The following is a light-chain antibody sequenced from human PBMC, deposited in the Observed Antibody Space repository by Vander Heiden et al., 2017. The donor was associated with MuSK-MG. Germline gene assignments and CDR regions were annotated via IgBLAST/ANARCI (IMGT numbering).Light chain of an antibody. V-gene: IGKV1-6*01. Sequence: AIQMTQSPSSLSASVGDRVTIPCRASQAIGHDLGWYQHKSGKAPKLLIYAISTLQSGVPSRFSGSGSDTDFTLTISSLQPEDSATYYCLQDYTYPWTFGQGTQVEV. J-gene: IGKJ1*01. CDR2: AIS. CDR1: QAIGHD. CDR3: LQDYTYPWT.